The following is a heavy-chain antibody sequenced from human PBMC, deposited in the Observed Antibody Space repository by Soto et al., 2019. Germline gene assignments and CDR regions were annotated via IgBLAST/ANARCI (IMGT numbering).Heavy chain of an antibody. V-gene: IGHV3-30-3*01. J-gene: IGHJ4*02. D-gene: IGHD6-19*01. CDR3: ARSLSIAVAGPPFDY. CDR2: ISYDGSNK. CDR1: GFTFSSYA. Sequence: VQLVESGGGVVQPGRSLRLSCAASGFTFSSYAMHWVRQAPGKGLEWVAVISYDGSNKYYADSVKGRFTISRDNSKNTLYLQMNSLRAEDTAVYYCARSLSIAVAGPPFDYWGQGTLVTVSS.